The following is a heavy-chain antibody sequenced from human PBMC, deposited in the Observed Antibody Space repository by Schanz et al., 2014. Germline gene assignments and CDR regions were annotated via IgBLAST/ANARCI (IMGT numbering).Heavy chain of an antibody. D-gene: IGHD3-22*01. J-gene: IGHJ4*02. V-gene: IGHV3-48*01. CDR1: GFTFSSYD. CDR2: ISSSSSTI. Sequence: VQLVESGGGVVQPGRSLRLSCVASGFTFSSYDVFWVRQAPGKGLEWVSYISSSSSTIYYADSMKGRFTISRDNSKNTVYLQMNSLRAEDTAVYYCAKDRSWDYDSSGYFDYWGQGTLVTVSS. CDR3: AKDRSWDYDSSGYFDY.